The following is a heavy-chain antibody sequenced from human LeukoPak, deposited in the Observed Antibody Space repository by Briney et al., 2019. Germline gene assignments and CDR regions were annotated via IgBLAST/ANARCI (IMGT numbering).Heavy chain of an antibody. Sequence: SETLSLTCTVSGGSISSYYWSWIRQPAGKGLEWIGRIYTSGSTNYNPSLKSRVTMSVDTSKNQFSLKLSSVTAADTAVYYCARVSIAAAGSFYFDYWGQGTLVTVSS. CDR2: IYTSGST. CDR1: GGSISSYY. V-gene: IGHV4-4*07. D-gene: IGHD6-13*01. CDR3: ARVSIAAAGSFYFDY. J-gene: IGHJ4*02.